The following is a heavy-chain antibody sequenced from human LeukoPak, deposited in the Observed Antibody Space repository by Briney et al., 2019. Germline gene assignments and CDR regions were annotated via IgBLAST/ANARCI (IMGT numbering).Heavy chain of an antibody. CDR3: ARERPEVPAAMSYYYYGMDV. V-gene: IGHV3-48*03. CDR2: ISSSGSTI. CDR1: GFTFSSYE. Sequence: GGSLRLSCAASGFTFSSYEMNWVRQAPRKGLEWVSYISSSGSTIYYADSVKGRFTISRDNAKNSLYLQMNSLRAEDTAVYYCARERPEVPAAMSYYYYGMDVWGKGATVTVSS. J-gene: IGHJ6*04. D-gene: IGHD2-2*01.